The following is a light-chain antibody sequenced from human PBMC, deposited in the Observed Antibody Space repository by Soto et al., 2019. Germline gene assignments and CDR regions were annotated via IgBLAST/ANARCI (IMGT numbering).Light chain of an antibody. Sequence: QSALTQPRSVSGSPGQSVTISCTGTSSDVGSYHFVSWYQQHPGKAPKLMIYDVSKRPSGVPDRFSGSKSGNTASLTISGLQAEDEADYYCCSYAGSYTWVFGTGTKVTVL. CDR2: DVS. CDR1: SSDVGSYHF. J-gene: IGLJ1*01. V-gene: IGLV2-11*01. CDR3: CSYAGSYTWV.